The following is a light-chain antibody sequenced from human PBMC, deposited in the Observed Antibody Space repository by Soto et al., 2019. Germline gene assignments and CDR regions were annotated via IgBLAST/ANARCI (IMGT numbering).Light chain of an antibody. V-gene: IGKV1-39*01. CDR1: QGISTY. CDR2: AAS. CDR3: QQSYSNTWT. Sequence: DIQMTQSPSSLSASVGDRVTITCRASQGISTYLNWYQQKPGKAPKLLIYAASSLQSGVPSRFSGSGSETDFTLTISSLQPEDFATYSCQQSYSNTWTFGQGTKVEIQ. J-gene: IGKJ1*01.